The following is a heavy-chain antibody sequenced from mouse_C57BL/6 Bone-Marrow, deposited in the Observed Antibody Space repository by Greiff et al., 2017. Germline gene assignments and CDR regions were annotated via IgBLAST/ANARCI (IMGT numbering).Heavy chain of an antibody. CDR1: GFTFTSYG. CDR3: ERNHPGIAMDY. Sequence: VHLVESGAELARPGASVKLSCTASGFTFTSYGISWVKQRTGQGLEWIGKIYPRSGNTYYNEKFKGKATLSADKSSSTAYMELRSLTSEDSAVYFGERNHPGIAMDYWGQGTSVTVSS. V-gene: IGHV1-81*01. J-gene: IGHJ4*01. CDR2: IYPRSGNT. D-gene: IGHD4-1*01.